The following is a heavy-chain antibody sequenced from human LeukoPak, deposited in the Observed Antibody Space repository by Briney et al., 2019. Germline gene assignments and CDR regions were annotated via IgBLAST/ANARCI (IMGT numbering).Heavy chain of an antibody. Sequence: SETLSLTCTVSGGSISSYYWSWIRQTPGKGLEWIGYIYYSGSTNYNPSLKSRVTISVDTSKSQFSLKLSSVTAADTAVYYCAREGIAAARNAFDIWGQGTMVTVSS. V-gene: IGHV4-59*01. D-gene: IGHD6-13*01. J-gene: IGHJ3*02. CDR3: AREGIAAARNAFDI. CDR2: IYYSGST. CDR1: GGSISSYY.